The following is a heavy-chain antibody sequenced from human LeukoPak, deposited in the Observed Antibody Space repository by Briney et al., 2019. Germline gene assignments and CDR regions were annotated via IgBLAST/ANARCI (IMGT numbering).Heavy chain of an antibody. CDR3: ARQCSSTSCYLLDY. J-gene: IGHJ4*02. CDR2: IYYSGST. V-gene: IGHV4-39*01. CDR1: GGSISSSSYY. D-gene: IGHD2-2*01. Sequence: SETLSLTCTVSGGSISSSSYYWGWIRQPPGKGLEWIGSIYYSGSTYYNPSLKGRVTISVDTSKNQFSLKLSSVTAADTAVYYCARQCSSTSCYLLDYWGQGTLVTVSS.